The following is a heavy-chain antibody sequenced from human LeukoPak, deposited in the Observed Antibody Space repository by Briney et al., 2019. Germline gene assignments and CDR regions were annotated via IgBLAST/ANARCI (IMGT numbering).Heavy chain of an antibody. Sequence: GGSLRLSCAASGFTFDDYAVHWVRQAPGKGLEWVSGISWNSGSIGYADSVKGRFTISRDNAKNSLYLQMNSLRAEDTALYYCAKDRGRRWLQFDYWGQGTLATVSS. CDR3: AKDRGRRWLQFDY. V-gene: IGHV3-9*01. CDR1: GFTFDDYA. CDR2: ISWNSGSI. D-gene: IGHD5-24*01. J-gene: IGHJ4*02.